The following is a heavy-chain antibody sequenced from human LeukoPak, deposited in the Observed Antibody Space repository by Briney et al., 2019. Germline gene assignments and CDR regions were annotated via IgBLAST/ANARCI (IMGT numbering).Heavy chain of an antibody. V-gene: IGHV3-7*01. CDR3: ARVKDNAGNGEDY. Sequence: GVLRLSCAASGFTFSTYSMNWVRQAPGKGLEWVANIKYDGSEKLYVDSVKGRFTISRDNAKNSLYLQMNSLRVEDTAVYYCARVKDNAGNGEDYWGQGTLVTVSS. CDR2: IKYDGSEK. J-gene: IGHJ4*02. D-gene: IGHD3-10*01. CDR1: GFTFSTYS.